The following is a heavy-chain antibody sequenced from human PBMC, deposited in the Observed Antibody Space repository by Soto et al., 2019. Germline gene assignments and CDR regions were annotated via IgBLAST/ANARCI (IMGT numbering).Heavy chain of an antibody. CDR3: VRRVSGNYDY. D-gene: IGHD1-7*01. CDR1: GFTFSSYD. CDR2: IRSNRGTT. V-gene: IGHV3-64*01. J-gene: IGHJ4*02. Sequence: EVQLAESGGGMVQPGGSLRLSCVASGFTFSSYDMHWVRQAPGKGLEYVSSIRSNRGTTYYGNSVKGRFTISRDNSKNTLYLQMGSLRAEDMAVYYCVRRVSGNYDYWGQGTLVTVSS.